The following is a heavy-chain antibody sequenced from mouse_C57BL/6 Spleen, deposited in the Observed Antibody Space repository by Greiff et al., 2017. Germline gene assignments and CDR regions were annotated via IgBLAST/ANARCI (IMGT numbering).Heavy chain of an antibody. CDR3: ASLYSRAWFAY. V-gene: IGHV7-3*01. J-gene: IGHJ3*01. CDR1: GFTFTDYY. Sequence: EVKLMESGGGLVQPGGSLSLSCAASGFTFTDYYMSWVRQPPGKALEWLGFIRNKANGYTTEYSASVKGRFTISRDNSQSILYLQMNALRAEDSATYYCASLYSRAWFAYWGQGTLVTVSA. CDR2: IRNKANGYTT. D-gene: IGHD2-12*01.